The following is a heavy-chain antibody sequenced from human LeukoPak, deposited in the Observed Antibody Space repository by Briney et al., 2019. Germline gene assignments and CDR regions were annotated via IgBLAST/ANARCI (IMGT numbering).Heavy chain of an antibody. J-gene: IGHJ4*02. CDR1: GFSFSTFG. V-gene: IGHV3-33*01. CDR3: AGDTPPGGDYYFDY. D-gene: IGHD3-16*01. CDR2: IWNAGTNT. Sequence: GGSLRLSCAASGFSFSTFGMHWVRQAPGKGLEWVALIWNAGTNTYYADSVKGRFTISRDNSKNTLYLQMNSLRAEDTAVYYCAGDTPPGGDYYFDYWGQGTLVIVSS.